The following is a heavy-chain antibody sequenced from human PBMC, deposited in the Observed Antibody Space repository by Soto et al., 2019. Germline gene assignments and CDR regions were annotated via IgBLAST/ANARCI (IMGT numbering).Heavy chain of an antibody. CDR2: INSNRGDT. CDR1: GYTLTDYY. D-gene: IGHD3-22*01. J-gene: IGHJ5*02. Sequence: ASVKVSRKASGYTLTDYYMHWVGQAPGQGLEYMGWINSNRGDTNYGQTVRGRVTMTRDTSINTVYMELTGLRSDDTAVYYCARDLYCHGSAHMEFDRWGKGVLVTV. V-gene: IGHV1-2*02. CDR3: ARDLYCHGSAHMEFDR.